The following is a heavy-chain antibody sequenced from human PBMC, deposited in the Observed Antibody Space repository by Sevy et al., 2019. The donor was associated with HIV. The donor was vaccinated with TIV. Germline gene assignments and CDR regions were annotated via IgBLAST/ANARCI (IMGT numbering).Heavy chain of an antibody. Sequence: SETLSLTCTVSGDSISSGNHWWSWSRHPAGKGLEWIGRIYTSGRSIYNPVLRSRVTMSVDTSTNQFFLNLNSVTAADTAVYYCAIDGIRRDYYHGMDVWGQGTTVTVSS. D-gene: IGHD1-26*01. V-gene: IGHV4-61*02. CDR1: GDSISSGNHW. CDR3: AIDGIRRDYYHGMDV. J-gene: IGHJ6*02. CDR2: IYTSGRS.